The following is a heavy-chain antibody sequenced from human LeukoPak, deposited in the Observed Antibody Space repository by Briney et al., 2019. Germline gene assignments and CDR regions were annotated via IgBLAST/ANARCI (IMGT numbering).Heavy chain of an antibody. CDR1: GGSISSSSYY. CDR3: ARHYPSLRFLTLRNNWFDP. J-gene: IGHJ5*02. D-gene: IGHD3-3*01. CDR2: IYYSGST. Sequence: SETLSLTCTVSGGSISSSSYYWGWIRQPPGKGLEWIGSIYYSGSTYYNPSLKSRVTISVDTSKNQFSLKLSSVTAADTAVYYCARHYPSLRFLTLRNNWFDPWGQGTLVTVSS. V-gene: IGHV4-39*01.